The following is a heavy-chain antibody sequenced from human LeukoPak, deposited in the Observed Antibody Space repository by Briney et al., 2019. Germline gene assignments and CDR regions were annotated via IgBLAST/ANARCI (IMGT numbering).Heavy chain of an antibody. V-gene: IGHV3-23*01. J-gene: IGHJ6*02. CDR3: AKRAPMVRGRTDYQYGMDV. CDR1: GFTISIYG. CDR2: KSGSDGDT. D-gene: IGHD3-10*01. Sequence: GGSLRLFCVRSGFTISIYGMSWVRQGPGKGLECVSAKSGSDGDTYYADSVKGRFTISRDNSKNTLYMQMNRLGAEDTAVYYCAKRAPMVRGRTDYQYGMDVWGQGTTVTVSS.